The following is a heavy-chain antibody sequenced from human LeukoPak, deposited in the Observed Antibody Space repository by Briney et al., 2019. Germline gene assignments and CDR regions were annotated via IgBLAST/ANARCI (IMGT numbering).Heavy chain of an antibody. CDR3: AIDATPRNSVWDYFDH. J-gene: IGHJ4*02. CDR1: GFTFNIHA. V-gene: IGHV3-23*01. D-gene: IGHD3-16*01. Sequence: PGGSLRLSCAASGFTFNIHAMTWVRHPAGKGLEWVAFIGGSADDTYYVDSVKGRFTVSRDDSKNTVFLQMNSLRDDDTAVYYCAIDATPRNSVWDYFDHWGQGILVTVSS. CDR2: IGGSADDT.